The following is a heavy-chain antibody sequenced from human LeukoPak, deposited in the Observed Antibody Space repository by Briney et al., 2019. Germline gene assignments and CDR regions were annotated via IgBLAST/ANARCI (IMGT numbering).Heavy chain of an antibody. Sequence: ASVKVSCKASGYTFTSYYMHWVRQAPGQGLEWMGIINPSGGSTSYAQKFQGRVTMTRDTSTSTVYMELSSLRSEDTAVYYCARDPTIVGATTIGWYYDLWGRGTLVT. CDR2: INPSGGST. V-gene: IGHV1-46*01. CDR1: GYTFTSYY. J-gene: IGHJ2*01. CDR3: ARDPTIVGATTIGWYYDL. D-gene: IGHD1-26*01.